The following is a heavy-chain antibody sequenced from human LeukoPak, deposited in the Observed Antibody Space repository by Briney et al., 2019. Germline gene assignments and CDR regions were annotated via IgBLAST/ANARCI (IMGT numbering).Heavy chain of an antibody. Sequence: GGSLRLSCAASGFTFSSYGMHWVRQAPGKGLEWVAFIRYDGSNKYYADSVKGRFTISRDNSKNTLYLQMNSLRAEDTAVYYCAKGFLVVPAAIVIAIPYFDYWGQGTLVTVSS. D-gene: IGHD2-2*01. V-gene: IGHV3-30*02. J-gene: IGHJ4*02. CDR1: GFTFSSYG. CDR2: IRYDGSNK. CDR3: AKGFLVVPAAIVIAIPYFDY.